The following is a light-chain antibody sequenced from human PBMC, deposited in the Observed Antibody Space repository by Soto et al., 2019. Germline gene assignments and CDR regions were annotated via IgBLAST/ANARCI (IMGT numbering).Light chain of an antibody. CDR2: EVS. CDR1: SSDVGGYNY. CDR3: TSYTTSSAHWV. Sequence: QCVLTQPASVSGSPGQSITISCTGTSSDVGGYNYVSWYQQHPGKAPKLMIYEVSNRPSGVSNRFSGSKSGNTASLTISGLQAEDEADYYCTSYTTSSAHWVFGGGTKLTVL. V-gene: IGLV2-14*01. J-gene: IGLJ3*02.